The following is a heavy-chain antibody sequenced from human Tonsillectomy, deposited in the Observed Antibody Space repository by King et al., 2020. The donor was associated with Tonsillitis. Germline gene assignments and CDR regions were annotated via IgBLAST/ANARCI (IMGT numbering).Heavy chain of an antibody. D-gene: IGHD3-10*01. CDR2: INPSGGST. CDR3: ARAWGFGESPWGTIDY. J-gene: IGHJ4*02. Sequence: QLVQSGAEVKKPGASVKVSCKASGYTFTSYYMHWVRQAPGQGLEWMGIINPSGGSTSYAQKFQGRVTMTRDTSTSKVYMELSSLRSEDTDVYYCARAWGFGESPWGTIDYWGQGTLVTVSS. V-gene: IGHV1-46*01. CDR1: GYTFTSYY.